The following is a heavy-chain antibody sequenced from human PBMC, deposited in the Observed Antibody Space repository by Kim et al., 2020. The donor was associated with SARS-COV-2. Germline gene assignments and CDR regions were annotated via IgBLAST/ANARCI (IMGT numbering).Heavy chain of an antibody. Sequence: ASVKVSCKASGYTFTGYYMHWVRQAPGQGLEWMGRINPNSGGTNIAKRFQGGVTMTRDRSFREAYMELSRLGSNEGAGYYCPSAAWGSGGGGSYLDVWGK. CDR2: INPNSGGT. V-gene: IGHV1-2*06. CDR1: GYTFTGYY. D-gene: IGHD6-19*01. J-gene: IGHJ6*03. CDR3: PSAAWGSGGGGSYLDV.